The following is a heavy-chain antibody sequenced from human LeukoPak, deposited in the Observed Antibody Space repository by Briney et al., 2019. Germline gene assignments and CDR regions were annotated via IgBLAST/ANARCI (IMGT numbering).Heavy chain of an antibody. CDR2: IYYSGST. V-gene: IGHV4-59*01. J-gene: IGHJ4*02. D-gene: IGHD3-3*01. Sequence: SETLSLTCTVSGGSISSYYWSWIRQPPGKGLEWIGYIYYSGSTNYNPSLKSRVTISVDTSKNQFSLKLSSVTAADTAVYYCARDTILADWGQGTLVTVSS. CDR3: ARDTILAD. CDR1: GGSISSYY.